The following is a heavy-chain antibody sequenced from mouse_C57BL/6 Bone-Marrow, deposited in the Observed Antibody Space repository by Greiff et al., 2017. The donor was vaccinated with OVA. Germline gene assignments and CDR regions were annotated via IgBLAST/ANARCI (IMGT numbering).Heavy chain of an antibody. D-gene: IGHD1-1*01. Sequence: DVKLQESGPVLVKPGASVKMSCKASGYTFTDYYMNWVKQSHGKSLEWIGVINPYNGGTSYNQKFKGKATLTVDKSSSTAYMELNSLTSEDSAVYDCAVGGLYYAMDYWGQGTSVTVSS. J-gene: IGHJ4*01. CDR2: INPYNGGT. CDR3: AVGGLYYAMDY. V-gene: IGHV1-19*01. CDR1: GYTFTDYY.